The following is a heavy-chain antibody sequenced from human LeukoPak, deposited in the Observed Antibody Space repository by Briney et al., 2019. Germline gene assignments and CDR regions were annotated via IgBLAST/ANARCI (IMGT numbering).Heavy chain of an antibody. J-gene: IGHJ4*02. D-gene: IGHD2-15*01. CDR2: IYYSGST. CDR1: GGSISRSRDY. Sequence: AETLSLTCTVSGGSISRSRDYWGWIRQPPGKGLEWIGSIYYSGSTYYNPSLKSRVTISGDTSKNRFPLKLGSVTAADTAVNYCARYSSTSASFDYWGQGTLVTVSS. CDR3: ARYSSTSASFDY. V-gene: IGHV4-39*06.